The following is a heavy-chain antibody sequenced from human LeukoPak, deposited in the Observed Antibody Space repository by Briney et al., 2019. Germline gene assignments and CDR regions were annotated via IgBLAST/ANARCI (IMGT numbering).Heavy chain of an antibody. CDR2: ISSSSSYI. J-gene: IGHJ3*02. CDR1: GFTFSIYS. CDR3: ARDSLENPPMPTPDDAFDI. V-gene: IGHV3-21*01. Sequence: GGSLRLFWAASGFTFSIYSMNWVRQAPGKGLECVSSISSSSSYIYYADSVKGRFTISRDNAKNSLYLQMNSLRAEDTAVYYCARDSLENPPMPTPDDAFDIWGLGTMVTVSS. D-gene: IGHD2-2*01.